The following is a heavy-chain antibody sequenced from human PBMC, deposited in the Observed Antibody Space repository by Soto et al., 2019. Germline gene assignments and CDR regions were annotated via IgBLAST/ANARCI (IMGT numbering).Heavy chain of an antibody. D-gene: IGHD6-13*01. CDR3: ARERTSSWRFDY. Sequence: QVQLVQSGAEAKKPGASVKVSCKASGYTFTSYDINWVRQATGQGLEWMGWMNPNSGNTGYAQKFQGRVTMTRNTSISTAYMELSTLRSEDTAVYYCARERTSSWRFDYWGQGTLVTVSS. V-gene: IGHV1-8*01. J-gene: IGHJ4*02. CDR1: GYTFTSYD. CDR2: MNPNSGNT.